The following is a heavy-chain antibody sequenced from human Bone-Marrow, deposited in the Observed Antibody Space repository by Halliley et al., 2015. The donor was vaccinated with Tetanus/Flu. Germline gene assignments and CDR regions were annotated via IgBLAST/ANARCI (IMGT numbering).Heavy chain of an antibody. CDR3: ARGIVGSGYYVA. V-gene: IGHV3-72*01. Sequence: WVGRTRGKPYIYTTQYAASVKGGFTISTDDSKNSLYLQMNSLKTEDTSVYYCARGIVGSGYYVAWGQGTLVPVSS. CDR2: TRGKPYIYTT. D-gene: IGHD5-12*01. J-gene: IGHJ5*02.